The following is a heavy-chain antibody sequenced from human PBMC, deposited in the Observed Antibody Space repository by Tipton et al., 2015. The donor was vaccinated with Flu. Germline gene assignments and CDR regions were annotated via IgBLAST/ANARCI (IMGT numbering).Heavy chain of an antibody. CDR3: TRAPGSSGYYP. Sequence: LRLSCTVSGASINSGAYYWNWIRQPAGKGLEWIGRFHISGNTDYNPSLGRRATISADTSSNQFSPTLTSVAVADTAAYYCTRAPGSSGYYPWGQGTLVTVSS. CDR2: FHISGNT. V-gene: IGHV4-61*02. D-gene: IGHD3-22*01. J-gene: IGHJ5*02. CDR1: GASINSGAYY.